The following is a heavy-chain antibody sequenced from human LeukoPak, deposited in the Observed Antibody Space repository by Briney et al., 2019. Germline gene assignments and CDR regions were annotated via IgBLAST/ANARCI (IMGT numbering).Heavy chain of an antibody. CDR2: IYPGDSDT. D-gene: IGHD1-26*01. CDR3: ARHKGLGYSGSYYED. J-gene: IGHJ4*02. V-gene: IGHV5-51*01. Sequence: GESLKISCKGSGYSFTSYWIGWVRQMPGKGLEWMGIIYPGDSDTRYSPSFQGQVTISADKSISTAYLQWSSLKASDTAMYYCARHKGLGYSGSYYEDWAQGTLVTVSS. CDR1: GYSFTSYW.